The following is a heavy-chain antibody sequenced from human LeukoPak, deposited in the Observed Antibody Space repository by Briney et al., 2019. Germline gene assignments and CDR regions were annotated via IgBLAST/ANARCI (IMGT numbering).Heavy chain of an antibody. J-gene: IGHJ4*02. Sequence: GGSLRLSCAASGFTFSNYWMSWVRHAPGKGLEWVANIDQDGSAKYYVVSVDGRFTVSRDNAENSLYLQMDYLRAEDTAVYYCARADYYGSILDYWGQGSLVTVSS. D-gene: IGHD3-10*01. CDR1: GFTFSNYW. CDR2: IDQDGSAK. CDR3: ARADYYGSILDY. V-gene: IGHV3-7*04.